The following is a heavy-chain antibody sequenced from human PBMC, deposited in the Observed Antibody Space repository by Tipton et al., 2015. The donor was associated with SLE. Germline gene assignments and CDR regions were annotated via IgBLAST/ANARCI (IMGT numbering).Heavy chain of an antibody. CDR1: GFTFDDFA. CDR2: ISWDGATT. D-gene: IGHD2-21*01. Sequence: SLRLSCAASGFTFDDFAMHWVRQGPGKGLVWLSLISWDGATTFYADSVKGRFTISRDNSKNSLYLQMNSLRADDTALYYCAKDIVGSDCYYYAMDVWGQGTTVTVSS. V-gene: IGHV3-43D*04. J-gene: IGHJ6*02. CDR3: AKDIVGSDCYYYAMDV.